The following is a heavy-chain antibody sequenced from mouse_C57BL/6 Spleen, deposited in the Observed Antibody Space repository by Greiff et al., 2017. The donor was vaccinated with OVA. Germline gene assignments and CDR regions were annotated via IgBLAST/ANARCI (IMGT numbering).Heavy chain of an antibody. D-gene: IGHD1-1*01. Sequence: QVQLQQPGAELVKPGASVKLSCKASGYTFTSYWMQWVKQRPGQGLEWIGEIDPSDSYTNYNQKFKGKATLTVDTSSSTAYMQLSSLTSEDSAVYDCATRSSITTVVANFDYWGQGTTLTVSS. CDR1: GYTFTSYW. J-gene: IGHJ2*01. V-gene: IGHV1-50*01. CDR2: IDPSDSYT. CDR3: ATRSSITTVVANFDY.